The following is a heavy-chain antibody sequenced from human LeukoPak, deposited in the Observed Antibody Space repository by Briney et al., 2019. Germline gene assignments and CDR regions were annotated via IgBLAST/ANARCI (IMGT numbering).Heavy chain of an antibody. CDR2: ISSSSSYI. Sequence: GGSLRLYCAASGFTFSSYSMIWVRQAPGEGLEWVSSISSSSSYIYYADSVKGRFTVSRDNAKNSLYLQMNSLRAEDTAVYYCARDPTGTTEFSWGQGTLVTVSS. V-gene: IGHV3-21*01. CDR1: GFTFSSYS. CDR3: ARDPTGTTEFS. D-gene: IGHD1-7*01. J-gene: IGHJ4*02.